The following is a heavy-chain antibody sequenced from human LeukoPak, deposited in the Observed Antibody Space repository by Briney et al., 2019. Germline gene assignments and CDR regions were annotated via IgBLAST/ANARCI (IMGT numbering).Heavy chain of an antibody. D-gene: IGHD6-13*01. V-gene: IGHV4-61*02. Sequence: SETLSLTCTVSGGSISSGSYYWSWIRQPAGKGLEWIGRIYTSGSANYNPSLKSRVTISVDTSKNQFSLKLSSVTAADTAVYYCARVAAAAGTVWFDPWGQGTLVTVSS. CDR1: GGSISSGSYY. CDR3: ARVAAAAGTVWFDP. CDR2: IYTSGSA. J-gene: IGHJ5*02.